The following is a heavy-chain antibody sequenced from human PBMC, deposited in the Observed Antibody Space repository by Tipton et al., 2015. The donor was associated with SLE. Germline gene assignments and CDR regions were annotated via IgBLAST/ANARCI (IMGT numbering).Heavy chain of an antibody. V-gene: IGHV4-59*12. Sequence: TLSLTCTVSGGSISSYYWSWIRQSPGKGLEWIGHIYYIGSTNYNPSLKSRVTISVDTSKNQFSLILNSVTAADTAVYYCARRQSSSWSHFDYWGQGILVAVSS. CDR3: ARRQSSSWSHFDY. J-gene: IGHJ4*02. D-gene: IGHD2-2*01. CDR1: GGSISSYY. CDR2: IYYIGST.